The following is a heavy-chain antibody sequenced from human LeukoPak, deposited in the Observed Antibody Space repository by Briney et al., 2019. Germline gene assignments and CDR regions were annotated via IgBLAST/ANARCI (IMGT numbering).Heavy chain of an antibody. CDR3: AKDRSYYDSSGSSTFDY. V-gene: IGHV3-30*18. Sequence: GGSLRLPCAASGFTFSSYGMHWVRQAPGKGLEWVAVISYDGSNKYYADSVKGRFTISRDNSKNTLYLQMNSLRAEDTAVYYCAKDRSYYDSSGSSTFDYWGQGTLVTVSS. CDR1: GFTFSSYG. D-gene: IGHD3-22*01. CDR2: ISYDGSNK. J-gene: IGHJ4*02.